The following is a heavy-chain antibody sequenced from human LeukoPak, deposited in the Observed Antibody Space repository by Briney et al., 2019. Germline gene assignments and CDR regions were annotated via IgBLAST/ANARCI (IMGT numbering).Heavy chain of an antibody. Sequence: GGSLRLSCSASGFTVSSSYMSWVRQAPGKGLEWVSIIYSDRRTYYADSVKGRFTISRDDSKNTLLLQMDSLRAEDTAIYYCARDSVFSSYSYWGQGALVTVSS. V-gene: IGHV3-53*01. D-gene: IGHD2-15*01. CDR2: IYSDRRT. CDR3: ARDSVFSSYSY. CDR1: GFTVSSSY. J-gene: IGHJ4*02.